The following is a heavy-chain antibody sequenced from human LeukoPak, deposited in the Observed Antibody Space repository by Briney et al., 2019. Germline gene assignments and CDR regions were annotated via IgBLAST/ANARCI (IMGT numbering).Heavy chain of an antibody. CDR3: AHRQSGAFDI. Sequence: SGPTLVYPTQTFTLTCTFFGFLLSTSAVGVGWIRQTTGTALECIALISWNDDKRYSPSLQSRLTITRDTSKIQVFLTMTNMDPVDTATYFCAHRQSGAFDIWGQGTMVTVCS. CDR1: GFLLSTSAVG. CDR2: ISWNDDK. V-gene: IGHV2-5*01. J-gene: IGHJ3*02.